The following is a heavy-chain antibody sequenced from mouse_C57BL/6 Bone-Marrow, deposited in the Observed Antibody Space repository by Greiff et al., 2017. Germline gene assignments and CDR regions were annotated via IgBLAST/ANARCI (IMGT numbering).Heavy chain of an antibody. CDR1: GYTFTSYW. V-gene: IGHV1-5*01. D-gene: IGHD2-13*01. CDR3: SRGGFGAYGWFAY. Sequence: EVQLQQSGTVLARPGASVKMSCKTSGYTFTSYWMHWVKQRPGQGLEWIGAIYRGNSDTSYNQKFKGKAKLTAVTAASTAYMELSNLTSENSAVYYFSRGGFGAYGWFAYWGQGTLVTVSA. J-gene: IGHJ3*01. CDR2: IYRGNSDT.